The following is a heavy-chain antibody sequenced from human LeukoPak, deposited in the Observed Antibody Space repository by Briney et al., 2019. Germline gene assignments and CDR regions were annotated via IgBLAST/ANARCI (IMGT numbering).Heavy chain of an antibody. CDR3: AREGSERITIFGVVTTNWFDP. Sequence: SVKVSCKASGGTFSSYAISWVRQAPGQGLEWMGGIIPIFGTANYAQKFQGRVTITADESRSTAYMELSSLRSEDTAVYYCAREGSERITIFGVVTTNWFDPWGQGTLVTVSS. J-gene: IGHJ5*02. CDR1: GGTFSSYA. D-gene: IGHD3-3*01. CDR2: IIPIFGTA. V-gene: IGHV1-69*01.